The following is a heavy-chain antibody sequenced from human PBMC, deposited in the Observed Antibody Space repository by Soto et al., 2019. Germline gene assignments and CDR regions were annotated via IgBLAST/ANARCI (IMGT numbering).Heavy chain of an antibody. CDR2: INHSGST. J-gene: IGHJ5*02. D-gene: IGHD1-26*01. CDR3: ARGFPTDKPSTPRRVSWFDP. CDR1: GGSFSGYY. V-gene: IGHV4-34*01. Sequence: QVQLQQWGAGLLKPSETLSLTCAVYGGSFSGYYWSWIRQPPGKGLEWIGEINHSGSTNYNPSLKSRVTISVDTSKNQFSLKLSSVTAADTAVYYCARGFPTDKPSTPRRVSWFDPWGQGTLVTVSS.